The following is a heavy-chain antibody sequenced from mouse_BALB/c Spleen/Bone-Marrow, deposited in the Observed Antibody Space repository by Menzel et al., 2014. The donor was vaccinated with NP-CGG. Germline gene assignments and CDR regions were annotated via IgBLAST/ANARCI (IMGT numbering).Heavy chain of an antibody. D-gene: IGHD2-4*01. V-gene: IGHV1-80*01. Sequence: LVESGAELVRPGSSGKISCKASGYAFSSYWLNWVKQRPGQGLEWIGQIYPGDGDINYNGTFKGKATLTADKSSSTAYMQLSSLTSEDSAVYFCAREGYDYVWFAYSRQGTLVTVSA. J-gene: IGHJ3*01. CDR2: IYPGDGDI. CDR3: AREGYDYVWFAY. CDR1: GYAFSSYW.